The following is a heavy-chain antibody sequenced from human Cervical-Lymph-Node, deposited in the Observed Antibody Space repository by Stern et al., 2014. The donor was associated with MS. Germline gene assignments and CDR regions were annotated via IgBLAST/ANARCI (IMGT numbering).Heavy chain of an antibody. CDR1: GFTFSTYS. V-gene: IGHV3-21*01. CDR3: SRDALNVRGTFDI. CDR2: ITSGNSYI. D-gene: IGHD3-16*01. Sequence: EVQLEESGGGLVKPGGSLRLSCAASGFTFSTYSMNWVRQAPGKGLEWVSSITSGNSYIYYANSVKGRFTISKDNAKDSLYLQMNSLRAQDTALYYCSRDALNVRGTFDIWGQGTIVSVSS. J-gene: IGHJ3*02.